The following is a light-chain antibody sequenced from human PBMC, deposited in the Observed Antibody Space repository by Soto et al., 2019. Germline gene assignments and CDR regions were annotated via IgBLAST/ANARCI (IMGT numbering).Light chain of an antibody. J-gene: IGLJ1*01. Sequence: QSVLAQPASVSGAPGQSITIACTGTSSDVGRYNYVSWFQKHPGKAPKLMIFDVSNWPSGASDRFSGSKSGNTASLTISVLQAEDYADYYCSSFTCSSTFVLRTGTKVTV. CDR3: SSFTCSSTFV. CDR2: DVS. CDR1: SSDVGRYNY. V-gene: IGLV2-14*01.